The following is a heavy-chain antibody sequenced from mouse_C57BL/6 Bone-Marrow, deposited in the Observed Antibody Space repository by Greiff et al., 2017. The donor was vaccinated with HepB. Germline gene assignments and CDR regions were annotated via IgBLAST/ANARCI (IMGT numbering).Heavy chain of an antibody. J-gene: IGHJ3*01. CDR2: IYPRSGNT. Sequence: QVHVKQSGAELARPGASVKLSCKASGYTFTSYGISWVKQRTGQGLEWIGEIYPRSGNTYYNEKFKGKATLTADKSSITAYMELRSLTSEDSAVYFFARSKGGAWFAYWGQGTLVTVSA. CDR1: GYTFTSYG. V-gene: IGHV1-81*01. CDR3: ARSKGGAWFAY.